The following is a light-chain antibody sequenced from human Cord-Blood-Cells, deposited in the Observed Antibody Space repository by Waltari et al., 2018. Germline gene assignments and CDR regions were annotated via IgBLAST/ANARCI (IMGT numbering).Light chain of an antibody. CDR3: SSYTSSSVV. Sequence: QSALTQPASVSGSPGQSITISCTGTSSDVGGYNYVSWYQQHPGKAPNLMIYDVSKRPSGVSNRFSGSKSGNTASLTISGPQAEDEADYYCSSYTSSSVVFGGGTKLTVL. J-gene: IGLJ2*01. CDR1: SSDVGGYNY. V-gene: IGLV2-14*01. CDR2: DVS.